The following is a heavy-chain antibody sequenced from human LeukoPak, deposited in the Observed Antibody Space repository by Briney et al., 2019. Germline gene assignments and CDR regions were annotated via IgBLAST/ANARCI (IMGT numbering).Heavy chain of an antibody. Sequence: ASVKVSCKASGYTFTSYYMHWVRQAPGQGLEWMGIINPGGGSTSYAQKFQGRVTMTRDTSTSTVYMELSSLRSEDTAVYYCARVGALVPYYYGMDVWGQGTTVTVSS. V-gene: IGHV1-46*01. CDR1: GYTFTSYY. D-gene: IGHD2-15*01. J-gene: IGHJ6*02. CDR3: ARVGALVPYYYGMDV. CDR2: INPGGGST.